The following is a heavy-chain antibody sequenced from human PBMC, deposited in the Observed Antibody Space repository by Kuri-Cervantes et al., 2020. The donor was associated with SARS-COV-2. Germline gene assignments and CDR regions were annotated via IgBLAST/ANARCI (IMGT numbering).Heavy chain of an antibody. CDR2: FSYGAST. J-gene: IGHJ4*02. D-gene: IGHD2-2*02. CDR3: ATLSHSFLGYCSSTSCYNGDY. CDR1: GDFISNYF. V-gene: IGHV4-59*12. Sequence: PETLSLTCTVSGDFISNYFWTWIRQPPGKGLEWIGYFSYGASTDYNPSLKSRVTISVDRSKNQFFLKLSSVTAADTAVYYCATLSHSFLGYCSSTSCYNGDYWGQGTLVTVSS.